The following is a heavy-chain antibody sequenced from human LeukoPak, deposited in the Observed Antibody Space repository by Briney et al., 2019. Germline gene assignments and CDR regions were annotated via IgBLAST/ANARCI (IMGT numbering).Heavy chain of an antibody. J-gene: IGHJ6*03. CDR2: IYYSGST. CDR1: GGSISSYY. Sequence: SETLSLTCTVSGGSISSYYWSWIRHPPGKGLEWIGYIYYSGSTNYNPSLKSRVTISVDTSKTQFSLKLSSVTAAATAVYYCARGPSSGRSHYMDVWGKGTTVTVSS. CDR3: ARGPSSGRSHYMDV. D-gene: IGHD3-10*01. V-gene: IGHV4-59*01.